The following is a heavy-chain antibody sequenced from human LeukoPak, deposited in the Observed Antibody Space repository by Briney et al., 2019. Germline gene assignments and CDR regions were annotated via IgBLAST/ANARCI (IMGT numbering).Heavy chain of an antibody. CDR3: ARVAGYYYGSGRNYMDV. Sequence: ASVKVSRKASGGTFSSYAISWVRQAPGQGLEWMGGIIPIFGTANYAQKFQGRVTITTDESTSTAYMELSSLRSEDTAVYYCARVAGYYYGSGRNYMDVWGKGTTVTVSS. J-gene: IGHJ6*03. CDR1: GGTFSSYA. CDR2: IIPIFGTA. D-gene: IGHD3-10*01. V-gene: IGHV1-69*05.